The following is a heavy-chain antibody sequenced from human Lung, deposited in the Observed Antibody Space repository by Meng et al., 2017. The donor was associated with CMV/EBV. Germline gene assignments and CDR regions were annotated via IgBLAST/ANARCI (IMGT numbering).Heavy chain of an antibody. D-gene: IGHD3-10*01. CDR3: ACNSGDC. J-gene: IGHJ4*02. CDR1: GFTFSSHW. CDR2: IKADGSEK. V-gene: IGHV3-7*01. Sequence: ESXKISCAASGFTFSSHWMCWVRQAPGKGLEWVANIKADGSEKYYVDSVKGRFTVSRDNAKNSLYLQMNSLRAEDTAVYYCACNSGDCWGQGTPVTVSS.